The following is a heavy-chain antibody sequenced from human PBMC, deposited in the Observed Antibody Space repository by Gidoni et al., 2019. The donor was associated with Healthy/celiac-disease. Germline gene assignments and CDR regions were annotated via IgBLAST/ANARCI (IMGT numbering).Heavy chain of an antibody. V-gene: IGHV3-30*18. CDR1: GFTFSSYG. CDR2: ISYDGSNK. Sequence: QVQLVESGGGVVQPGRSLRLSCAASGFTFSSYGMHWVRQAPGKGLEWVAVISYDGSNKYYADSVKGRFTISRDNSKNTLYLQMNSLRAEDTAVYYCAKEPFPIAAAGTFFDYWGQGTLVTVSS. J-gene: IGHJ4*02. D-gene: IGHD6-13*01. CDR3: AKEPFPIAAAGTFFDY.